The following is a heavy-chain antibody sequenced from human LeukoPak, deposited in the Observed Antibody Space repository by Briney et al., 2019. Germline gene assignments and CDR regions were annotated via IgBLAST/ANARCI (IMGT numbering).Heavy chain of an antibody. Sequence: SETLFLTCTVSGGSISSYSYYWGWIRQPPGKGLEWIGSIHYGGSTYYNPSLKSRVTISVDTSKNQFSLKLSSVTAADTAVYFCARGYCSGGSCYESRGWFDYWGQGTLVTVSS. V-gene: IGHV4-39*07. CDR2: IHYGGST. D-gene: IGHD2-15*01. CDR3: ARGYCSGGSCYESRGWFDY. CDR1: GGSISSYSYY. J-gene: IGHJ4*02.